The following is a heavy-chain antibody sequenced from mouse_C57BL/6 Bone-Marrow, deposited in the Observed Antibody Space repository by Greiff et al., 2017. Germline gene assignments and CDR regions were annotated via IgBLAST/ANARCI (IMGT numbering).Heavy chain of an antibody. CDR2: IDPETGGT. D-gene: IGHD2-1*01. V-gene: IGHV1-15*01. CDR1: GYTFTDYE. Sequence: VQLQQSGAELVRPGASVTLSCKASGYTFTDYEMHWVKQTPVHGLEGIGAIDPETGGTAYNQKFKGKAILTADKSSSTAYMELRSLTSEDSAVYYCTIYYGKGDYAMDYWGQGTSVTVSS. J-gene: IGHJ4*01. CDR3: TIYYGKGDYAMDY.